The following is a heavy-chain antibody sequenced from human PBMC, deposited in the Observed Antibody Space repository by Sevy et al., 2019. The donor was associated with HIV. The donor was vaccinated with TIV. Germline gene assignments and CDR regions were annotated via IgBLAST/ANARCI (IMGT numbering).Heavy chain of an antibody. CDR2: INPNSGGT. Sequence: ASVKVSCKASGYTFTGYYMHWVRQAPGLGLEWMGWINPNSGGTKYAQKFQGRLTMTRDTSISTAYMELSRLKSDDTAVYYCTRGPSGFSGSDLAYWGQGTLVTVSS. V-gene: IGHV1-2*02. CDR3: TRGPSGFSGSDLAY. D-gene: IGHD3-22*01. CDR1: GYTFTGYY. J-gene: IGHJ4*02.